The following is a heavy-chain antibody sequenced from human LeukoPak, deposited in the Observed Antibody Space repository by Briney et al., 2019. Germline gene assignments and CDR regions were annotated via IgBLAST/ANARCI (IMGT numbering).Heavy chain of an antibody. Sequence: QTLSLTCAISGDSVSSNSVTWNWIRQSPSRGLEWLGRTYYRSTWYNDYAVSVRGRITVNPDTSKNQFSLHLNSVTPEDTAVYYCARRLTQYDCFDPWGQGTLVTVSS. V-gene: IGHV6-1*01. CDR3: ARRLTQYDCFDP. CDR1: GDSVSSNSVT. CDR2: TYYRSTWYN. J-gene: IGHJ5*02. D-gene: IGHD2-2*01.